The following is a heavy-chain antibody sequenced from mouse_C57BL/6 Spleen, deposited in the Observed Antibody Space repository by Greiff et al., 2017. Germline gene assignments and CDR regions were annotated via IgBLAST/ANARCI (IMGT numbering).Heavy chain of an antibody. CDR1: GYTFTSYW. CDR2: IDPSDSET. V-gene: IGHV1-52*01. Sequence: QVQLKQPGAELVRPGSSVKLSCKASGYTFTSYWMHWVKQRPIQGLEWIGNIDPSDSETHYNQKFKDKATLTVDKSSSTAYMQLSSLTSEDSAVYYCARYSLYWYFDVWGTGTTVTVSS. J-gene: IGHJ1*03. CDR3: ARYSLYWYFDV. D-gene: IGHD3-1*01.